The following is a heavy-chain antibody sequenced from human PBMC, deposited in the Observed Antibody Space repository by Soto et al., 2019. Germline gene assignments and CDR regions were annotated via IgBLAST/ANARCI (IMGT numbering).Heavy chain of an antibody. J-gene: IGHJ3*01. V-gene: IGHV1-8*01. CDR2: MNPNSGNT. CDR3: AKGFCRGGSGNGQGEDVFDF. CDR1: GYTFTSYD. D-gene: IGHD2-15*01. Sequence: ASVKVSCKASGYTFTSYDINWVRQATGQGLEWMGWMNPNSGNTGYAQKFQGRVTMTRNTSISTAYMELSSLRSEDTAVYYCAKGFCRGGSGNGQGEDVFDFWGKGTLVPVPS.